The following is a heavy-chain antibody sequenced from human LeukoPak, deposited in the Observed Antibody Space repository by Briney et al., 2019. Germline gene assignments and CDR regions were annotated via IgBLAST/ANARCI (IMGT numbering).Heavy chain of an antibody. J-gene: IGHJ3*02. V-gene: IGHV3-48*04. CDR2: ITSSSSTI. CDR3: ARVNDAFDI. Sequence: GGSLRLSSAASGFTFSYYSMNWVRQAPGKGLEWVSYITSSSSTIYYADSAKGRFTISRDDAKNSLYLQMNSLRAEDTAVYYCARVNDAFDIWGQGTMVTVSS. CDR1: GFTFSYYS.